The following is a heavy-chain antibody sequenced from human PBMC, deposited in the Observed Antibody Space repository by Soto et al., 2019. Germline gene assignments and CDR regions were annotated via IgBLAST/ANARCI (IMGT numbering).Heavy chain of an antibody. CDR2: ISGSGTST. D-gene: IGHD2-21*01. CDR3: AKSLSALFSLGDFKY. J-gene: IGHJ4*02. Sequence: GGSLRLSCAASGFTFSSYALNWVRQAPGKGLEWVAEISGSGTSTYYAPSVKGRFIISSDSSKNTLYLQMYSLRAEDTAMYYCAKSLSALFSLGDFKYWGQGALVTVSS. V-gene: IGHV3-23*01. CDR1: GFTFSSYA.